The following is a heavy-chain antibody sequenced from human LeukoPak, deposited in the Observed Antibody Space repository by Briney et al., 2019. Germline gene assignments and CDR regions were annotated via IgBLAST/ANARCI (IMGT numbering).Heavy chain of an antibody. V-gene: IGHV4-34*01. Sequence: SETLSLTCAVYGGSFSGYYWSWIRQPPGKGLEWIGEMNHSGSTNYNPSLKSRVTISVDTSKNQFSLKLSSVTAADTAVYYCARAVNHIVVVTAANWFDPWGQGTLVTVSS. CDR2: MNHSGST. J-gene: IGHJ5*02. CDR1: GGSFSGYY. D-gene: IGHD2-21*02. CDR3: ARAVNHIVVVTAANWFDP.